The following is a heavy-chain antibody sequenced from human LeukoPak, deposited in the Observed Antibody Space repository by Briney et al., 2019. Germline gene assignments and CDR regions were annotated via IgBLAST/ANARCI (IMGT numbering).Heavy chain of an antibody. J-gene: IGHJ4*02. CDR3: ARQGRAGGSGSYTYFPFDY. CDR1: GGSISSSSYY. Sequence: SETLSLTRTVSGGSISSSSYYWGCIRQPPGKGLEWIGSIYYSGSTYYNPSLKSRVTISVDTSKNQFSLKLSSVTAADTAVYYCARQGRAGGSGSYTYFPFDYWGQGTLVTVSS. CDR2: IYYSGST. V-gene: IGHV4-39*01. D-gene: IGHD3-10*01.